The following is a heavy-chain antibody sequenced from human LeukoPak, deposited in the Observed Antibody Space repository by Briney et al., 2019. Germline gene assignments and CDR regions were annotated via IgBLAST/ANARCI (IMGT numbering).Heavy chain of an antibody. J-gene: IGHJ4*02. V-gene: IGHV4-34*01. CDR3: ARYYYGSGSPSSFDY. CDR2: INHSGST. D-gene: IGHD3-10*01. Sequence: PSETLSLTCTVSGGSISSYYWSWIRQPPGKGLEWIGEINHSGSTNYNPSLKSRVTISVDTSKNQFSLKLSSVTAADTAVYYCARYYYGSGSPSSFDYWGQGTLVTVSS. CDR1: GGSISSYY.